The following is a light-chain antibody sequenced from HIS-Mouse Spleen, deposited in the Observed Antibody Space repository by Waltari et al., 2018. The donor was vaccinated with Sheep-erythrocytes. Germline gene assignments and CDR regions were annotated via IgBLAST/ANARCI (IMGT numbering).Light chain of an antibody. V-gene: IGLV2-23*01. CDR1: SRDVGSYNL. CDR3: CSYAGSSTPWV. J-gene: IGLJ3*02. CDR2: EGS. Sequence: QSALTQPASVSGSPGQSITISCTGTSRDVGSYNLFPWYQQHPGKAPKLMIYEGSKRPSGVSNRFSGSKSGNTASLTISGLQAEDEADYYCCSYAGSSTPWVFGGGTKLTVL.